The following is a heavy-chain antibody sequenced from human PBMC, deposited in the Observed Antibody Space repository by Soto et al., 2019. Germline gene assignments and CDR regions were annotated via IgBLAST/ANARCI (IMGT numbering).Heavy chain of an antibody. J-gene: IGHJ6*02. CDR1: GYSFTRYG. Sequence: QVQLVQSGVEVKKPGASVKVSCKASGYSFTRYGISWVRQAPGQGLEWMGWISAYNDNTKYAQTFRGRVSMTTDTSTTTAYMELRSLTSDDTDVYFCAREGYCSSGSCALYSHDYFGMDVWGQGTTVTVSS. CDR3: AREGYCSSGSCALYSHDYFGMDV. V-gene: IGHV1-18*01. CDR2: ISAYNDNT. D-gene: IGHD2-15*01.